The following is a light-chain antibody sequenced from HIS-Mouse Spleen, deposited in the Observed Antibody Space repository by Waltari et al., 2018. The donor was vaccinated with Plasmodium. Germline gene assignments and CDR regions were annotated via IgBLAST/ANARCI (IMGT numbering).Light chain of an antibody. CDR3: QQSYSTWT. CDR1: QSISSY. CDR2: AAS. Sequence: DIQMTQSPSSLSASVGDRVTITCRASQSISSYLNWYQQKPGKAPKLLIDAASSLQSGGPTRFSGSGSGTDFALTISSLQPEYFATYYCQQSYSTWTFGQGTKVEIK. V-gene: IGKV1-39*01. J-gene: IGKJ1*01.